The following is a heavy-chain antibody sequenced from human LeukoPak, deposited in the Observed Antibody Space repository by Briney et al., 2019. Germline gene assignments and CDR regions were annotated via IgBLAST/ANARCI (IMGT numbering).Heavy chain of an antibody. D-gene: IGHD4-17*01. V-gene: IGHV3-30*18. J-gene: IGHJ4*02. Sequence: GGSLRLSCAASGFTFSSYGMHWVRQAPGKGLEWVAVISYDGSNKYYADSVKGRFTISRDNSKNTLYLQMYSLRAEDTAVYYCAKDIEYGDYIFDYWGQGTLVTVSS. CDR1: GFTFSSYG. CDR3: AKDIEYGDYIFDY. CDR2: ISYDGSNK.